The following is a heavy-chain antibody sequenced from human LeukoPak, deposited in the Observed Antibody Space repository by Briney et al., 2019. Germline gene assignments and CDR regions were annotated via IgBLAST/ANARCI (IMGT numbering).Heavy chain of an antibody. V-gene: IGHV4-39*01. CDR3: ATPGDFDY. CDR1: GGSISSSSYY. Sequence: PSETLSLTCTVSGGSISSSSYYWGWIRQPPGKGLEWIGSIYYSGSTYYDPSLKSRVTISVDTSKNQFSLKLSSMTAADTAVYYCATPGDFDYWGQGTLVTVSS. D-gene: IGHD3-10*01. CDR2: IYYSGST. J-gene: IGHJ4*02.